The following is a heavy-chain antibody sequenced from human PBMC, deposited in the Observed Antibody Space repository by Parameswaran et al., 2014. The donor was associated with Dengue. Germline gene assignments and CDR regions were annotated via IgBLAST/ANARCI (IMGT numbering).Heavy chain of an antibody. CDR3: ARDAVAAAGSGYFDY. J-gene: IGHJ4*02. CDR2: IYYSGST. V-gene: IGHV4-31*02. D-gene: IGHD6-13*01. Sequence: VRQMPGKGLEWIGYIYYSGSTYYNPSLKSRVTISVDTSKNQFSLKLSSVTAADTAVYYCARDAVAAAGSGYFDYWGQGTLVTVSS.